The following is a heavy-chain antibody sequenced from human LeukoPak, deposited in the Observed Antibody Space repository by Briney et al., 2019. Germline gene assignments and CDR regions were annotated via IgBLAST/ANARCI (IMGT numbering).Heavy chain of an antibody. J-gene: IGHJ6*03. CDR2: ISGSGGST. D-gene: IGHD1-26*01. Sequence: GGSLRLSCAASGFTFSNYGLSWVRQAPGKGLEWVSAISGSGGSTYYADSVKGRFTISRDNSKNTLYLQMNSLRAEDTAVYYCARDPGWELRYYMDVWGKGTTVTVSS. CDR3: ARDPGWELRYYMDV. V-gene: IGHV3-23*01. CDR1: GFTFSNYG.